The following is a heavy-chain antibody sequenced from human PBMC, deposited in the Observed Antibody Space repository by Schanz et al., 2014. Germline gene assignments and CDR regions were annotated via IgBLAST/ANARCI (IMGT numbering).Heavy chain of an antibody. V-gene: IGHV3-66*02. J-gene: IGHJ4*02. Sequence: EVQLVASGGGLFQPGGSLRLSCAASGFAVDNYYRSCVRQAPGRGLEWASIIFTDGRTYYADSVKGRFTISRDSSKNTLFLQMNSLRTEDTAVYYCARLDPYCRSGTCSRAFDFWGQGTLVTVSS. CDR2: IFTDGRT. CDR1: GFAVDNYY. CDR3: ARLDPYCRSGTCSRAFDF. D-gene: IGHD2-15*01.